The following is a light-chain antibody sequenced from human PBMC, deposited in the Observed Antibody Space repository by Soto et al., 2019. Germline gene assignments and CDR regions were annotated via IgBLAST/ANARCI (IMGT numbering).Light chain of an antibody. CDR3: QQYINWPLT. CDR2: GTS. J-gene: IGKJ4*01. V-gene: IGKV3-15*01. CDR1: QSVSSN. Sequence: EIVMTQSPATLSVSPGERATLSCRASQSVSSNLAWYQQKPGQAPRLLIYGTSARVTGIPARFSGSGSETEFTLTISSLQSEDFAIYYCQQYINWPLTFGGGTKVEIK.